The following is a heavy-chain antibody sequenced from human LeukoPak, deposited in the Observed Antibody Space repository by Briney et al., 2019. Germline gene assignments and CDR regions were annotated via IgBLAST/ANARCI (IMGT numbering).Heavy chain of an antibody. D-gene: IGHD3-3*01. CDR1: GYTFTSYY. CDR3: ARDRVTHLEWGDDDAFDI. CDR2: INPSGGST. Sequence: GASVKVSCTASGYTFTSYYMYWVRQAPGQGLEWMGIINPSGGSTSYAQKLQGRVTMTRDTSTSTVYMELSSLRSEDTAVYYCARDRVTHLEWGDDDAFDIWGQGTMVTVSS. V-gene: IGHV1-46*01. J-gene: IGHJ3*02.